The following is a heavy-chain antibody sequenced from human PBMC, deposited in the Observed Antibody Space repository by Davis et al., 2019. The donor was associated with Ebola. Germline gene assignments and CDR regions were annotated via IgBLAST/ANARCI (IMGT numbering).Heavy chain of an antibody. J-gene: IGHJ4*02. CDR1: GYIFTSYA. CDR3: ARVRGDYGSIPFDY. CDR2: INAGNGNT. Sequence: ASVKVSCKASGYIFTSYAIHWVRQAPGQRLEWMGWINAGNGNTKYSQKFQGRVTITRDTSASTAYMELSSLRSEDTAVYYCARVRGDYGSIPFDYWGQGTLVTVSS. D-gene: IGHD4-17*01. V-gene: IGHV1-3*01.